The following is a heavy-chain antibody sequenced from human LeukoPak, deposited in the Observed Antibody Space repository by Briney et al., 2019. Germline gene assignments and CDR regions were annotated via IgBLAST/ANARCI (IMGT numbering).Heavy chain of an antibody. Sequence: PGGSLRLSCAASGFTFSSYGMSWIRQPPGKGLEWIGEINHSGSTNYNPSLKSRVTISVDTSKNQFSLRLRSVTAADTAVYYCARVTGYMIEDYFDYWGQGTLVTVSS. V-gene: IGHV4-34*01. CDR3: ARVTGYMIEDYFDY. D-gene: IGHD3-22*01. CDR2: INHSGST. J-gene: IGHJ4*02. CDR1: GFTFSSYG.